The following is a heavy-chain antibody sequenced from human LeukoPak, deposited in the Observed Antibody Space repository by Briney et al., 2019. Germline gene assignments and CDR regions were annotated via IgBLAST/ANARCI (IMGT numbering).Heavy chain of an antibody. CDR3: AKDNWNYQYNWFDP. CDR2: ISGSGGST. D-gene: IGHD1-7*01. V-gene: IGHV3-23*01. Sequence: GGSLRLSCAASGFTFSSYAMSWVRQAPGRGLEWVSAISGSGGSTYYADSVKGRFTISRDNSKNTLYLQMNSLRAEDTAVYYCAKDNWNYQYNWFDPWGQGTLVTVSS. J-gene: IGHJ5*02. CDR1: GFTFSSYA.